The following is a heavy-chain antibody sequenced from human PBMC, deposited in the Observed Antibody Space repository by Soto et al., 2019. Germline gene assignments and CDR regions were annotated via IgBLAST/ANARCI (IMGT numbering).Heavy chain of an antibody. CDR1: GFTFSSYG. Sequence: GGSLRLSCAASGFTFSSYGMHWVRQAPGKGLEWVAVIWYDGSNKYYADSVKGRFTISRDNSKNTLYLQMNSLRAEDTAVYYCARARIPSATYYYYMDVWGKGTTVTVSS. J-gene: IGHJ6*03. CDR2: IWYDGSNK. D-gene: IGHD3-3*01. CDR3: ARARIPSATYYYYMDV. V-gene: IGHV3-33*01.